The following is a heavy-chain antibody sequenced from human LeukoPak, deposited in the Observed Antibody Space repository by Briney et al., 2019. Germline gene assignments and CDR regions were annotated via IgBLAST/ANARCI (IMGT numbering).Heavy chain of an antibody. CDR3: ARAPDYGDHVFDY. J-gene: IGHJ4*02. CDR2: IMPNGDYI. Sequence: PGGSLRLSCAASGFIFSRYTMNWVRQAPGKGLEWVSSIMPNGDYIYYADSMKGRFTISRDNAKNSLYLEMNSLRAEDTAVYYCARAPDYGDHVFDYWGQGTPVTVSS. V-gene: IGHV3-21*01. D-gene: IGHD4-17*01. CDR1: GFIFSRYT.